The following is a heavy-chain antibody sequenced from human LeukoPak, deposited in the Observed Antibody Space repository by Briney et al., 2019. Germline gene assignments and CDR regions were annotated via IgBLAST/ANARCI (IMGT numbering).Heavy chain of an antibody. CDR3: AKDPPDFFPSGSRPPDY. V-gene: IGHV3-30*02. J-gene: IGHJ4*02. CDR1: EFTFSSYG. CDR2: IRYDGNNK. Sequence: GGSLRLSCAASEFTFSSYGMHWVRQAPGKGLEWVSFIRYDGNNKYYADSVKGRFTISRDNSKNTLYLQMNSLKAEDTAVYYCAKDPPDFFPSGSRPPDYWGRGPLVTVPS. D-gene: IGHD3-3*01.